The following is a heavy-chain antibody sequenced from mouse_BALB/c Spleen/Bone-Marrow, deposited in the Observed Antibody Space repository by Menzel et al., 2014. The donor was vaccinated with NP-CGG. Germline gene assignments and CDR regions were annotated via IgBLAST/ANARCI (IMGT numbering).Heavy chain of an antibody. CDR2: IDPSDSET. D-gene: IGHD2-3*01. V-gene: IGHV1-69*02. CDR3: ARSHGYYPYWYFDV. J-gene: IGHJ1*01. Sequence: QVQLQQSGAELVKPGAPVKLSCRASGYTFTSYWMNWVKQRPGRGLEWIGRIDPSDSETHYNQKFKDKATLTVDKSSSTAYIQLSSLTSEDSAVYYCARSHGYYPYWYFDVCGAGTTVNVSS. CDR1: GYTFTSYW.